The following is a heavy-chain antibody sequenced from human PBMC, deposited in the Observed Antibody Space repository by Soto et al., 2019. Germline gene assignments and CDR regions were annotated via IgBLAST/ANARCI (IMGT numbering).Heavy chain of an antibody. CDR1: GFTFTTSA. J-gene: IGHJ4*02. V-gene: IGHV1-58*02. CDR2: IVVGSGNT. D-gene: IGHD3-16*02. CDR3: AASGSNYDYIWGNYPTGPFDY. Sequence: SVKVSCKASGFTFTTSAMQWVRQARGQRLERVGWIVVGSGNTNYAQKFQERVTITRDMSTSTTYMELSSLRSEDTAVFYCAASGSNYDYIWGNYPTGPFDYWGQGTLVTVSS.